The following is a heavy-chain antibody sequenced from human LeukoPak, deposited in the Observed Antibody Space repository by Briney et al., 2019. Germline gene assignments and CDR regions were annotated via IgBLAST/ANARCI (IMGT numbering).Heavy chain of an antibody. V-gene: IGHV3-66*01. D-gene: IGHD1/OR15-1a*01. Sequence: PGGSLRLSCAASGFTVSSNYMSWVRQAPGKGLEWVSVISGSGGSTYYADSVKGRFTISRDNSKNTLYLQMNSLRAEDTAVYYCAREGYNWNNFDYWGQGTLVTVSS. J-gene: IGHJ4*02. CDR1: GFTVSSNY. CDR3: AREGYNWNNFDY. CDR2: ISGSGGST.